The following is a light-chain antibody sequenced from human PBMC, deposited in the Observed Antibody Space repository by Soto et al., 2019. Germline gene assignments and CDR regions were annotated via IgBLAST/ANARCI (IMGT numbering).Light chain of an antibody. J-gene: IGKJ2*01. CDR1: QDISNY. CDR2: DTS. CDR3: QQYDKLVS. V-gene: IGKV1-33*01. Sequence: DIQMTQSPDSLSASVGDRVTITCQASQDISNYLNWYRQKAGKAPKLLIYDTSELHTGVPSRFSGSGYVTEFTSTISSLQPEDIATYYCQQYDKLVSFGQGTKLEIK.